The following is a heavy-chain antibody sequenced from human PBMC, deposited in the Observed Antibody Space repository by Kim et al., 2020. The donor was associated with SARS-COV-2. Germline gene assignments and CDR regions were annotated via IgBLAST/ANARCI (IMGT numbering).Heavy chain of an antibody. CDR1: GFTFSSYA. V-gene: IGHV3-30-3*01. J-gene: IGHJ6*01. CDR2: ISYDGSNK. CDR3: ARDPTQSQSAAGPDSYYY. Sequence: GSLRLSCAASGFTFSSYAMHWVRQAPGKGLEWVAVISYDGSNKYYADSVKGRFTISRDNSKNTLYLQMNSLRAEDTAVYYCARDPTQSQSAAGPDSYYY. D-gene: IGHD6-13*01.